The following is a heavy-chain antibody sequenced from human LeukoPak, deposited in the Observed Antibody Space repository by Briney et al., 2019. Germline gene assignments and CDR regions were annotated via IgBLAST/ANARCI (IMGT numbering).Heavy chain of an antibody. CDR3: ASQGSGYDSPIDH. CDR2: ISSRSSTI. D-gene: IGHD5-12*01. J-gene: IGHJ4*02. CDR1: GFTFSSYS. V-gene: IGHV3-48*01. Sequence: PGGSLRLSCAASGFTFSSYSMNWVRQAPGKGLEWVSYISSRSSTIYYADSVKGRFTISRDNAKNSLYLQMNSLRAEDTAVYYCASQGSGYDSPIDHWGQGTLVTVSS.